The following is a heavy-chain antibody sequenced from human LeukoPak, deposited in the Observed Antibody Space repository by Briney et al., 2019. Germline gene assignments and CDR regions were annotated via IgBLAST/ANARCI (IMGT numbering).Heavy chain of an antibody. CDR1: GFTFSSYR. CDR3: ARGPELRFLEWLFYY. CDR2: ISSSSSYI. Sequence: GGSLRLSCAASGFTFSSYRMNWVRQAPGKGLEWVSSISSSSSYIYYADSVKGRFTISRDNAKNSLYLQMNSLRAEDTAVYYCARGPELRFLEWLFYYWGQGTLVTVSS. J-gene: IGHJ4*02. D-gene: IGHD3-3*01. V-gene: IGHV3-21*01.